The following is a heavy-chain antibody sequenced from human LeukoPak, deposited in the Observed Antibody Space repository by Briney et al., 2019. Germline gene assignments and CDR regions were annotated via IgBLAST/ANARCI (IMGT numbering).Heavy chain of an antibody. D-gene: IGHD3-22*01. V-gene: IGHV1-69*01. CDR2: IIPIFGTP. CDR1: GCTFSSYT. Sequence: SVKVSCKTSGCTFSSYTISWVRQAPGQGLEWMGGIIPIFGTPHYAQKFQGRVTITADEATSTAYMELSSLRSEDAAVYYCARTPRQRIVVGYFDLWGRGTLVTVSS. CDR3: ARTPRQRIVVGYFDL. J-gene: IGHJ2*01.